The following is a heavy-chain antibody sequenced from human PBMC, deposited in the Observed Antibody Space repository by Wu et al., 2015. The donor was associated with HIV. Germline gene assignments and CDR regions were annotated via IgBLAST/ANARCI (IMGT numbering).Heavy chain of an antibody. V-gene: IGHV1-2*02. CDR3: ARDLLGYCSSTSCQWPWFDP. CDR2: INPNSGGT. Sequence: QVQLVQSGAEVKKPGASVKVSCKASGYTFTGYYMHWVRQAPGQGLEWMGWINPNSGGTNYAQKFQGRVTMTRDTSISTAYMELSRLRSDDTAVYYCARDLLGYCSSTSCQWPWFDPGAREPWSPSPQ. CDR1: GYTFTGYY. J-gene: IGHJ5*02. D-gene: IGHD2-2*01.